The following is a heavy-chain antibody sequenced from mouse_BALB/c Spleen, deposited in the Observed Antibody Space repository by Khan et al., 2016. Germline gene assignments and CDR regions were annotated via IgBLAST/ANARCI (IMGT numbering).Heavy chain of an antibody. D-gene: IGHD2-14*01. Sequence: LVESGPELKKPGETVRISCKASGYTFTTAGMQWVQKMPGKGLKWIGWKNTHSGVPRYAEDFKGRFAFSLETSASNAYLQISNLKNEDTATYFCARMDRYDETYWGQGTLDTVSA. CDR1: GYTFTTAG. CDR2: KNTHSGVP. J-gene: IGHJ3*01. V-gene: IGHV9-4*02. CDR3: ARMDRYDETY.